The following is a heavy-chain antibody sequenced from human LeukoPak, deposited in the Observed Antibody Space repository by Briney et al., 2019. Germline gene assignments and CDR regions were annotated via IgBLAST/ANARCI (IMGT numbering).Heavy chain of an antibody. V-gene: IGHV3-23*01. CDR2: ITGSGGST. D-gene: IGHD3-22*01. CDR3: AKIYYYYDSSASVHDAFDI. J-gene: IGHJ3*02. Sequence: GGSLRLSRAASGFTFSSYAMSWVRQAPGKGLEWVSAITGSGGSTYYADSVKGRFTISRDNSKNTLYLQMNSLRAEDTAVYYCAKIYYYYDSSASVHDAFDIWGQGTMVTVSS. CDR1: GFTFSSYA.